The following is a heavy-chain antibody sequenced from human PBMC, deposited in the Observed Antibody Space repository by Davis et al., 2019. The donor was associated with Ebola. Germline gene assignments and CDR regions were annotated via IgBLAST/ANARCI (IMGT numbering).Heavy chain of an antibody. V-gene: IGHV4-39*01. CDR2: IDYSGST. Sequence: GSLRLSCTVSGGSISGSDYYWGWIRQPPEKGLEWIGSIDYSGSTYYHPSLKSRLTISVDTSKNQFSLKLSSVTAADTAMYYCARGGNYWGQGILVTVSS. CDR1: GGSISGSDYY. J-gene: IGHJ4*02. D-gene: IGHD2-15*01. CDR3: ARGGNY.